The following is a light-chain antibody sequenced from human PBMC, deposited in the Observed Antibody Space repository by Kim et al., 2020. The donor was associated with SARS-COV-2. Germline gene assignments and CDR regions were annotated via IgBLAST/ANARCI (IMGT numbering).Light chain of an antibody. CDR3: QHCLSYPCA. V-gene: IGKV1-16*01. CDR1: KGIINY. CDR2: KAV. J-gene: IGKJ3*01. Sequence: AAVWDRVTITCRAGKGIINYLSYFQQEPGEAPKSLIYKAVELHSGVPSRFSGGGSGTECTLTISRLQPEDFVTYYCQHCLSYPCAVGPGTKVGIK.